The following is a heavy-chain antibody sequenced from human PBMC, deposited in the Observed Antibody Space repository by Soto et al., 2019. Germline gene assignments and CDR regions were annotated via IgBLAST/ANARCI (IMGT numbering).Heavy chain of an antibody. J-gene: IGHJ4*02. D-gene: IGHD3-10*01. CDR2: MNPNSGNT. CDR3: ARGRLLWFGELSSFGY. V-gene: IGHV1-8*01. Sequence: ASVKVSCKASGYTFTSYDINWVRQATGQGLEWMRWMNPNSGNTGYAQKFQGRVTMTRNTSISTAYMELSSLRSEDTAVYYCARGRLLWFGELSSFGYWGQGTLVTVSS. CDR1: GYTFTSYD.